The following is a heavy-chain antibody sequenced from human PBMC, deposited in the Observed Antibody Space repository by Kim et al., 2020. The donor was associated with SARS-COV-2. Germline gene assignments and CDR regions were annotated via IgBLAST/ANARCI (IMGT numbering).Heavy chain of an antibody. J-gene: IGHJ4*02. CDR3: ARIEAGDLEY. V-gene: IGHV3-53*01. CDR1: GFTVSSNY. Sequence: GGSLRLSCAASGFTVSSNYMSWVRQAPGKGLEWVSDIYSGGSTYYADSVKGRLTISRDNSKNTPYLQMNSMRAEDTAVDYCARIEAGDLEYWGQGTRV. D-gene: IGHD1-26*01. CDR2: IYSGGST.